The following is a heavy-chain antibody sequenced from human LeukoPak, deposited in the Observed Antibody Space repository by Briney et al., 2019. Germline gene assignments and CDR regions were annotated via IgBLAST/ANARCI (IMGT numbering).Heavy chain of an antibody. CDR2: ISYGGSNK. D-gene: IGHD6-19*01. CDR1: GFTFSSYG. J-gene: IGHJ4*02. Sequence: GGSLRLSCAASGFTFSSYGMHWVRQAPGKGLEGVAVISYGGSNKYYADSVKGRFTISRDNSKNMLYLQMNSLRAEDTAVYYCAKDQDPIAVAGYYFDYWGQGTLVTVSS. CDR3: AKDQDPIAVAGYYFDY. V-gene: IGHV3-30*18.